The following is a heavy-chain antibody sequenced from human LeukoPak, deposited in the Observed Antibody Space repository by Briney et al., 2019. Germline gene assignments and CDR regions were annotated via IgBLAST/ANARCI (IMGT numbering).Heavy chain of an antibody. V-gene: IGHV3-30*04. Sequence: GGSLRLSCAASGFTFSGSAMHWVRQASGKGLEWVAVISYDGSNKYYADSVKGRFTISRDNYKNTLYLQMNSLRAEDTAVYYCARDLGGKDSSGYYNWGQGTLVTVSS. D-gene: IGHD3-22*01. CDR3: ARDLGGKDSSGYYN. J-gene: IGHJ4*02. CDR2: ISYDGSNK. CDR1: GFTFSGSA.